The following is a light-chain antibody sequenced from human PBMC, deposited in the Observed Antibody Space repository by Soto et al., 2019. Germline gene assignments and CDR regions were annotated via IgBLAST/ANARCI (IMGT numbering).Light chain of an antibody. CDR2: DAS. CDR1: QGISSA. J-gene: IGKJ2*01. CDR3: QQFNSYPESYT. Sequence: AIQLTQSPSSLSASVGDRVTITCRASQGISSALAWYQQKPGKAPKLLIYDASSLESGVPSRFSGSGSGTDITLTISSLQPEDFATYYCQQFNSYPESYTFGQGTKLEIK. V-gene: IGKV1-13*02.